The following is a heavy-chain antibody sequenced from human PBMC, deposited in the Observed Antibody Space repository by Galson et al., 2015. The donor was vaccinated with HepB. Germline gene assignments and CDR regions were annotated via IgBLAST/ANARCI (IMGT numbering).Heavy chain of an antibody. V-gene: IGHV3-30-3*01. CDR1: GFTFSTYA. Sequence: SLRLSCAASGFTFSTYAMHWVRQAPGKGLEWVAVISYDGINKYYADSVKGRFTISRDNSKNTLFLQLNSLRAEDTAVYYCARDPGTSGITMVRGVGAFDIWGQGTMVTVSS. CDR3: ARDPGTSGITMVRGVGAFDI. J-gene: IGHJ3*02. D-gene: IGHD3-10*01. CDR2: ISYDGINK.